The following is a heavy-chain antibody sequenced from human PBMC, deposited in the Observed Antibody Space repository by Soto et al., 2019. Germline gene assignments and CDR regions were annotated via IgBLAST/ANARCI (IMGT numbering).Heavy chain of an antibody. CDR3: ARVIAYCTSTSCSAVGWFDP. CDR2: INHSGST. Sequence: QVQLQQWGAGLLKPSETLSLTCAVYGGSFSGYYWSWIRQPPGKGPEWIGEINHSGSTNYNPSLKSRVTISVDTSKNQFSLNLSSVTAADTAVYYCARVIAYCTSTSCSAVGWFDPWGQGTLVTVSS. V-gene: IGHV4-34*01. D-gene: IGHD2-2*01. J-gene: IGHJ5*02. CDR1: GGSFSGYY.